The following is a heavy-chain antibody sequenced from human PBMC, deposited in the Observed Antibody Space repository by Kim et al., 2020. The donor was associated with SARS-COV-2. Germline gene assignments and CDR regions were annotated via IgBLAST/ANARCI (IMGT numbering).Heavy chain of an antibody. CDR2: ISFDGGHE. Sequence: GGSLRLSCAASGFTFSSYGMHWVRQAPGKGLEWVADISFDGGHEYYADSVKGRFTISRDNSENTMSLQMDSLRTEDTAVYYCAKADCTNTVCYQYFDFWGRGTLVSVSS. CDR1: GFTFSSYG. V-gene: IGHV3-30*18. CDR3: AKADCTNTVCYQYFDF. J-gene: IGHJ4*02. D-gene: IGHD2-8*01.